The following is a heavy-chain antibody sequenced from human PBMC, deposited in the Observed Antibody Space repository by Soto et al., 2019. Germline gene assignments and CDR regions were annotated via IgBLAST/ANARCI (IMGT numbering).Heavy chain of an antibody. CDR1: GGSISSSSYY. CDR3: ATQGVGTLHGLVDV. CDR2: IYYSGST. D-gene: IGHD1-7*01. V-gene: IGHV4-39*07. Sequence: SETLSLTCTVSGGSISSSSYYWGWIRQPPGKGLEWIGSIYYSGSTYYNPSLKSRVILSVDTSKNQVSLNLASVTAADTAVYYCATQGVGTLHGLVDVWGQGTTVTVSS. J-gene: IGHJ6*02.